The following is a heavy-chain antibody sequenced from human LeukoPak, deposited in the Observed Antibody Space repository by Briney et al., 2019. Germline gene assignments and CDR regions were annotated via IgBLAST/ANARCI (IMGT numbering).Heavy chain of an antibody. Sequence: GGSLRLSCAASGFTFGSYSMHWVRQAPGKGLEWVAVISYDGYEKNYGDPVKGRFTISRENFKSTLFLQMNSLRAEDTAVYYCAKFVAALGAPHYYFDSWGQGTLVTVSS. CDR2: ISYDGYEK. J-gene: IGHJ4*02. CDR1: GFTFGSYS. D-gene: IGHD2-21*01. V-gene: IGHV3-30-3*02. CDR3: AKFVAALGAPHYYFDS.